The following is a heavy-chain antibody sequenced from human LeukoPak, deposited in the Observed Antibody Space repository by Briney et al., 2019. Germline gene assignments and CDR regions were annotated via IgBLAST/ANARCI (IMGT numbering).Heavy chain of an antibody. CDR3: ARDSPVAGDFDY. CDR2: IRYDGSDK. D-gene: IGHD6-19*01. Sequence: GGSLRLSCAASGFTFSSYGMHWVRQAPGKGLEWVAFIRYDGSDKYYADSVKGRFTMSRDNSKNTVFLQMNSLRAEDTAVYYCARDSPVAGDFDYWGQGTLVTVSS. V-gene: IGHV3-30*02. CDR1: GFTFSSYG. J-gene: IGHJ4*02.